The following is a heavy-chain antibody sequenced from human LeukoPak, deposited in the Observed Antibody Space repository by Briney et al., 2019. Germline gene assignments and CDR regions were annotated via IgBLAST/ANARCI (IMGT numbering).Heavy chain of an antibody. J-gene: IGHJ5*02. CDR1: GYTFTNYY. V-gene: IGHV1-46*03. D-gene: IGHD1-26*01. CDR3: ARGGVVGATSSWFDP. Sequence: ASVKVSCKASGYTFTNYYIHWVRQAPGQGLEWVGIINPSGGSTNYAQKFQGRVTMTRDTSTNTIYMELSSLRSEDTAVYYCARGGVVGATSSWFDPWGQGTLVTVSS. CDR2: INPSGGST.